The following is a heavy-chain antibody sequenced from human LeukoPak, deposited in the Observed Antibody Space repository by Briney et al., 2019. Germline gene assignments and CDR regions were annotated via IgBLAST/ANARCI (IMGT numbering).Heavy chain of an antibody. V-gene: IGHV3-23*01. D-gene: IGHD4-17*01. CDR1: GFTFSSYA. Sequence: GGSLRLSCAASGFTFSSYAMSWVRQAPGKGLEWVSAISGSGGSTYYADSVKGRFTISRDNSKNTLYLQMNSLRAEDTAVYYCAKRDPGDYGDYVGAFDYWGQGTLVTVSS. CDR3: AKRDPGDYGDYVGAFDY. CDR2: ISGSGGST. J-gene: IGHJ4*02.